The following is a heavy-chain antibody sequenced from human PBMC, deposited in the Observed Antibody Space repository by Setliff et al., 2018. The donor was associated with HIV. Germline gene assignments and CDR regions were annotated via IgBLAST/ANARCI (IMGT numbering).Heavy chain of an antibody. D-gene: IGHD1-26*01. Sequence: SETLSLTCTVSGGSINRIDYYWGWIRQSPGKGLEWIGSIYHSGTTYYNSSLKSRVTISVDTSKNQFSLNLTSVTAADTAVYYCARLGYSGSLVGAFDIWGQGTMVTVS. CDR1: GGSINRIDYY. CDR2: IYHSGTT. J-gene: IGHJ3*02. V-gene: IGHV4-39*07. CDR3: ARLGYSGSLVGAFDI.